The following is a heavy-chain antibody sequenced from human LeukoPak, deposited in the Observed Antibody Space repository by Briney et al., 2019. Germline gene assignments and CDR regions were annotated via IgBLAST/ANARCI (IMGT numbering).Heavy chain of an antibody. J-gene: IGHJ3*02. CDR3: ARSGHYDGSAYDAFDM. CDR2: ISSSSSYI. D-gene: IGHD3-22*01. Sequence: GGSLRLSCAASGFTFSSYSMNWVRQAPGKGLEWVSSISSSSSYIYYADSVKGRFTISRDNAKNSLYLQMNSLRAEDTAVYYCARSGHYDGSAYDAFDMWGQGTMVTVSS. CDR1: GFTFSSYS. V-gene: IGHV3-21*03.